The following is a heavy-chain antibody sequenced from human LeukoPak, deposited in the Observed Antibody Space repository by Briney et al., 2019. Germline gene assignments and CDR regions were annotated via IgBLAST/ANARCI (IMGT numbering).Heavy chain of an antibody. V-gene: IGHV4-31*03. D-gene: IGHD1-1*01. CDR3: VDWKGWFDP. CDR1: GASISSGGYY. CDR2: IYYSGST. Sequence: SETLSLTCTVSGASISSGGYYWSWIRQHPGKGLEWIGYIYYSGSTYYNPSLKSRVTISVDTSKNQFSLKLSSVTAADTAVYSCVDWKGWFDPWGQGTLVTVSS. J-gene: IGHJ5*02.